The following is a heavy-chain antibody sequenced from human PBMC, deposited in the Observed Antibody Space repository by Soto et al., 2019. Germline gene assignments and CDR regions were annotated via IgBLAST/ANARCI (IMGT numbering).Heavy chain of an antibody. Sequence: GGSLRLSCTASGFTFTSYGMGWVRQAPGKGLQWVSTIRGDGGQTHYTDSVRGRFTISRDNVENSLYLQLNSLSPEDTAVYYCAVYGYGVSAAAYWGQGTLVTAPQ. J-gene: IGHJ4*02. CDR1: GFTFTSYG. D-gene: IGHD4-17*01. CDR3: AVYGYGVSAAAY. CDR2: IRGDGGQT. V-gene: IGHV3-23*01.